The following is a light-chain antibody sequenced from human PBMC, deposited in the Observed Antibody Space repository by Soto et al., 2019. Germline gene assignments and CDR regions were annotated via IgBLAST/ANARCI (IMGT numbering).Light chain of an antibody. V-gene: IGKV3-20*01. CDR3: QQYGSSPTWT. Sequence: EIVLTQSPDTLSLSPGERATLSCRASQSVSSTYLAWYQQKPGQAPRLLIHGASSRATGILDRFSGSGSGTDFTLTISRLEPEDFAVYYCQQYGSSPTWTFGQGTKVDIK. J-gene: IGKJ1*01. CDR2: GAS. CDR1: QSVSSTY.